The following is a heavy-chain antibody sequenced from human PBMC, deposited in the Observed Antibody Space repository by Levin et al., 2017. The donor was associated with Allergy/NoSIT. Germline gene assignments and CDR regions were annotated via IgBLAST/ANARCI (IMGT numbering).Heavy chain of an antibody. D-gene: IGHD2-15*01. V-gene: IGHV3-33*01. CDR3: ARARGREGYCSGGSCYHYFDY. Sequence: GGSLRLSCAASGFTFSSYGMHWVRQAPGKGLEWVAVIWYDGSNKYYADSVKGRFTISRDNSKNTLYLQMNSLRAEDTAVYYCARARGREGYCSGGSCYHYFDYWGQGTLVTVSS. J-gene: IGHJ4*02. CDR1: GFTFSSYG. CDR2: IWYDGSNK.